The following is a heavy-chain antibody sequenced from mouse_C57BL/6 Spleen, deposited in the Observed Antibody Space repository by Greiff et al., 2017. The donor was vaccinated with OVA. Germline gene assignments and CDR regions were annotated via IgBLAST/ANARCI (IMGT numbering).Heavy chain of an antibody. CDR2: IHPCDSDT. J-gene: IGHJ3*01. CDR1: GYTFTSYW. V-gene: IGHV1-74*01. Sequence: VQLQQPGAELVKPGASVKVSCKASGYTFTSYWMHWVKQRPGQGLEWIGRIHPCDSDTNYNEKFKGKATLTVDKSSSTAYMQLSSLASEDSAVYYCSSEEGFAYWGQGTLVTVSA. CDR3: SSEEGFAY.